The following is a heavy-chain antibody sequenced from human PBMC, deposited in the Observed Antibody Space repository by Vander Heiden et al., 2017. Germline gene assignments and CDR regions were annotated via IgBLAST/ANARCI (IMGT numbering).Heavy chain of an antibody. J-gene: IGHJ4*02. Sequence: QVPLVESGGGVVQPGRSLRLSCPASGFTFRSYGMPWVRPAPGKGLEWVAVISYDGSNKYYADSVTGRFTISSDNSYNTLYLQMHRLRAEDTAVYYCAKAPAGAVTTPYWGQGTLVTVSS. V-gene: IGHV3-30*18. CDR3: AKAPAGAVTTPY. CDR2: ISYDGSNK. CDR1: GFTFRSYG. D-gene: IGHD4-17*01.